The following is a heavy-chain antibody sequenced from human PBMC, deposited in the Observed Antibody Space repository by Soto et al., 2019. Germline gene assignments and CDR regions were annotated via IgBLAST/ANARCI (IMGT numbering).Heavy chain of an antibody. CDR2: ISSSGSSI. CDR3: ARVDTGGVGSFDY. V-gene: IGHV3-48*03. CDR1: GFTFSSYE. J-gene: IGHJ4*02. D-gene: IGHD5-18*01. Sequence: EVQLVESGGGLVQPGGSLRLSCAASGFTFSSYEMNWVREAPGKGLEGGSYISSSGSSIYYADSVKGRFTISRDNAKNSPYLQMNSLRAEDTAVYYCARVDTGGVGSFDYWGQGTLVTVSS.